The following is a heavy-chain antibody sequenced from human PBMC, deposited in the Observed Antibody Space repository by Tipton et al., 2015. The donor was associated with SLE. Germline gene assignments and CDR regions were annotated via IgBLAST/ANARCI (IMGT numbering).Heavy chain of an antibody. CDR3: ARERLYSSSWFSD. V-gene: IGHV4-59*12. CDR1: GASISSYY. CDR2: MDHSGST. Sequence: TLSLTCTVSGASISSYYWNWIRKAPGKGLEWIAFMDHSGSTNYSPSLKSRVTISVDTSKNQFSLKLSSVTAADTAVYYCARERLYSSSWFSDWGQGTLVTVSS. J-gene: IGHJ4*02. D-gene: IGHD6-13*01.